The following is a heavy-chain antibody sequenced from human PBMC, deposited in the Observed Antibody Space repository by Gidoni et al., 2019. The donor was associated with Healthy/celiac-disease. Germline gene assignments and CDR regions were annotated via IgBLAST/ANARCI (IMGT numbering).Heavy chain of an antibody. CDR2: SLST. Sequence: SLSTYYHPSLKSRVTISVDTSKNQFSLKLSSVTAADTAVYYCATSIYGMDVWGQGTTVTVSS. J-gene: IGHJ6*02. CDR3: ATSIYGMDV. V-gene: IGHV4-39*01. D-gene: IGHD3-3*01.